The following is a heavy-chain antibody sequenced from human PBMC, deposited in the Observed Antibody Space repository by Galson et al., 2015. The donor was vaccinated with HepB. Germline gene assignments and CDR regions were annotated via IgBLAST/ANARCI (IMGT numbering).Heavy chain of an antibody. CDR2: IYYSGST. CDR3: ARDESRRRIQLSYGMDV. CDR1: GGSISGGDYY. Sequence: TLSLTCTVSGGSISGGDYYWSWIRQPPGKGLEWIGYIYYSGSTYYNPSLKSRVTISVDTSKNQFSLKLSSVTAADTAVYYCARDESRRRIQLSYGMDVWGQGTTVTVSS. V-gene: IGHV4-30-4*01. J-gene: IGHJ6*02. D-gene: IGHD5-18*01.